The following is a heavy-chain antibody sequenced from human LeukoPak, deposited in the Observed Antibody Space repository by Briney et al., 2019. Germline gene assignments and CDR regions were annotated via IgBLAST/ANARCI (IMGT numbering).Heavy chain of an antibody. J-gene: IGHJ4*02. D-gene: IGHD3-3*01. Sequence: SETLSLTCTVSGGSISSSSYYWGWIRQPPGKGLEWIGSIYYSGSTYYNPSLKSRVTISVDTSKNQFSLKLSSVTAADTAVYYCARRNYDFWSGLARSFDYWGQGTLVTVSS. CDR2: IYYSGST. CDR3: ARRNYDFWSGLARSFDY. V-gene: IGHV4-39*01. CDR1: GGSISSSSYY.